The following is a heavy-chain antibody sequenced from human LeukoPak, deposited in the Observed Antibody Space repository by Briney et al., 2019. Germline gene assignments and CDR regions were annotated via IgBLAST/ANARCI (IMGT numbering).Heavy chain of an antibody. J-gene: IGHJ4*02. CDR3: ARRVGTSGWSNFDY. V-gene: IGHV3-7*01. CDR1: GFTFSSYW. CDR2: IKQDGSET. D-gene: IGHD6-19*01. Sequence: GGSLRLFCAASGFTFSSYWMSWVRQAPGKGLEWVANIKQDGSETYYVDSVKGRFTISRDNAKNSLYLQMNSLRAEDTAVYYCARRVGTSGWSNFDYWGQGTLVTVSS.